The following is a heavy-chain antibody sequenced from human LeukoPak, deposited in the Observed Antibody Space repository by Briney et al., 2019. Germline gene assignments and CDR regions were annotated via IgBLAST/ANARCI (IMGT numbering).Heavy chain of an antibody. J-gene: IGHJ4*02. CDR1: GGSFSGYY. V-gene: IGHV4-34*01. Sequence: SETLSLTCAVYGGSFSGYYWSWIRQPPGKGLEWIGEINHSGSTNYNPSLKSRVTISVDTSKNQFSLKLSSVTAADTAVYYCARDFRGDLDYWGQGTLVTVSS. CDR2: INHSGST. CDR3: ARDFRGDLDY. D-gene: IGHD3-10*01.